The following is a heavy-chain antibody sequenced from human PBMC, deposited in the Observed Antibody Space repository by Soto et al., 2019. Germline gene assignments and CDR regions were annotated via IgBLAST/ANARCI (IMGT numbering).Heavy chain of an antibody. J-gene: IGHJ4*02. CDR1: GYTFTSYY. V-gene: IGHV1-46*01. D-gene: IGHD3-22*01. Sequence: ASVKVSCKASGYTFTSYYMHWVRQAPGQGLEWMGIINPSGGSTSYAQKFQGRVTMTRDTSTSTVYMELSSLRSEDTAVYYCARDYDSSGYYSPFFDYWGQGTLVTVS. CDR3: ARDYDSSGYYSPFFDY. CDR2: INPSGGST.